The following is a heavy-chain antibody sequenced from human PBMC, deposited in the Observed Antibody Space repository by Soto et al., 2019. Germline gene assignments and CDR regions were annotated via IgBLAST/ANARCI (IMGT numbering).Heavy chain of an antibody. CDR1: GGSFSGYY. D-gene: IGHD2-2*01. CDR2: INHSGST. Sequence: SETLSLTCAVYGGSFSGYYWSWIRQPPGKGLEWIGEINHSGSTNYNPSLKSRVTISVDTSKNQFSLKLSSVTAADTAVYYCARAPSGYCSSTSCRGRYYYYYMDVWGKGTTVTVSS. J-gene: IGHJ6*03. CDR3: ARAPSGYCSSTSCRGRYYYYYMDV. V-gene: IGHV4-34*01.